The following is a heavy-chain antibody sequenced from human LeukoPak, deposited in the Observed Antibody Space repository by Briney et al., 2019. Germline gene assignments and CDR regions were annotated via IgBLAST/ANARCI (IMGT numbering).Heavy chain of an antibody. CDR1: GFTFSSYA. D-gene: IGHD6-13*01. J-gene: IGHJ5*02. CDR2: ISYDGSNK. Sequence: GRSLRLSCAASGFTFSSYAMHWVRQAPGKGLEGVAVISYDGSNKYYADSVKGRFTISRDNSKNTLYLQMNSLRAEDTAVYYCARGAAAAGTRDWFDPWGQGTLVTVSS. V-gene: IGHV3-30-3*01. CDR3: ARGAAAAGTRDWFDP.